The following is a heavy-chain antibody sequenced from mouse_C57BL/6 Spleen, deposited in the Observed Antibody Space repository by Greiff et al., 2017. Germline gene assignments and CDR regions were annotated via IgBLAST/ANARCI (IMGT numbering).Heavy chain of an antibody. CDR2: IYPRSGNT. D-gene: IGHD2-10*02. V-gene: IGHV1-81*01. Sequence: QVHVKQSGAELARPGASVKLSCKASGYTFTSYGISWVKQRTGQGLEWIGEIYPRSGNTYYNEKFKGKATLTADKSSSTAYMELRSLTSEDSAVYFCARWYGNYDAMDYWGQGTSVTVSS. CDR3: ARWYGNYDAMDY. CDR1: GYTFTSYG. J-gene: IGHJ4*01.